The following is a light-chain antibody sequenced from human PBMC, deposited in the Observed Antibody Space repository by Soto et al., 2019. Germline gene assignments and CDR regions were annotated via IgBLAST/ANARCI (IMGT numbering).Light chain of an antibody. Sequence: DIQMTQSPSSLSASVGDRVTITCQASQDISNYLNWYQQKPVKAPKLLIYDASNLETGVPSRFSGSGSGTDFTFTISNLQPEDIATYYCQQYDNLPLTFGGGTKVDIK. CDR2: DAS. J-gene: IGKJ4*01. CDR3: QQYDNLPLT. V-gene: IGKV1-33*01. CDR1: QDISNY.